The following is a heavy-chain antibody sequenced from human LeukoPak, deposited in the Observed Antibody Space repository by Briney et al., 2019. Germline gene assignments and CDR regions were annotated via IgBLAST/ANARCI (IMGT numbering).Heavy chain of an antibody. D-gene: IGHD2-15*01. CDR1: GFTFSTYA. Sequence: GGSLRLSCAASGFTFSTYAIHWVRQAPGKGLEWVAVISYDGSNKYYADSVKGRFTISRDKAKNTLYLQMNSLRAEDTAVYYCARGGQGDSYYYMDVWGKGTTVTVSS. J-gene: IGHJ6*03. V-gene: IGHV3-30-3*01. CDR2: ISYDGSNK. CDR3: ARGGQGDSYYYMDV.